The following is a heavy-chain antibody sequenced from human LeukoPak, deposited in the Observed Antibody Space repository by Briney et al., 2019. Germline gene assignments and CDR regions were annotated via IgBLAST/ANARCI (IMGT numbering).Heavy chain of an antibody. D-gene: IGHD3-22*01. CDR3: ARAPYYYDSSGYYYPFDH. Sequence: ASVKVSCKASGYTFTSYYMHWVRQAPGQGLEWMGIINPSGGSTSYAQKFQGRVTMTRDTSTSTVYMELSSLRSEDTAVYYCARAPYYYDSSGYYYPFDHWGQGTLVTVSS. J-gene: IGHJ4*02. CDR1: GYTFTSYY. CDR2: INPSGGST. V-gene: IGHV1-46*01.